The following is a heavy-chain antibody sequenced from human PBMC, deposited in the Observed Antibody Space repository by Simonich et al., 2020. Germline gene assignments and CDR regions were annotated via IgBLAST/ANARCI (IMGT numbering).Heavy chain of an antibody. CDR1: GYSISSGYY. CDR2: IYHSGST. V-gene: IGHV4-38-2*01. CDR3: ANNKGWD. Sequence: QVQLQESGPGLGKPAETLSLTCAVSGYSISSGYYWGWNRQPPGKGLEWIGSIYHSGSTYYTPSLKSRVTISVDTSKNQFSLKLSSVTAADTAVYYCANNKGWDWGQGTLVTVSS. D-gene: IGHD1-26*01. J-gene: IGHJ4*02.